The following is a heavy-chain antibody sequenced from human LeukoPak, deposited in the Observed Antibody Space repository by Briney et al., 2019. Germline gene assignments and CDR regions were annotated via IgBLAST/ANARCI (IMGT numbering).Heavy chain of an antibody. CDR2: INPNSGGT. D-gene: IGHD6-19*01. V-gene: IGHV1-2*06. CDR3: HAYGGSAGTHPFDY. CDR1: GYTFTGYY. J-gene: IGHJ4*02. Sequence: ASVKVSCKASGYTFTGYYMHWVRQAPGQGLEWMGRINPNSGGTNYAQKFQGRVTMTRDTSISTAYMELSRLRSDDTAVYYCHAYGGSAGTHPFDYWGQGTLVAVSS.